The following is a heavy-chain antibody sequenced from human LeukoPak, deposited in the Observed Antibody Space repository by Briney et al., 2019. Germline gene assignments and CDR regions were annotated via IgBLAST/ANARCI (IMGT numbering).Heavy chain of an antibody. J-gene: IGHJ4*02. V-gene: IGHV3-7*01. CDR3: ARSLWPEDY. Sequence: PGGSLRLSCEASGFAFSSYWASWVRQGPGKGLEWVANINQDGNSQNYVDSVRGRFTISKDNAKNSVYLQMNSLRAEDTAVYYCARSLWPEDYWGQGILVTVSS. CDR2: INQDGNSQ. D-gene: IGHD2-21*01. CDR1: GFAFSSYW.